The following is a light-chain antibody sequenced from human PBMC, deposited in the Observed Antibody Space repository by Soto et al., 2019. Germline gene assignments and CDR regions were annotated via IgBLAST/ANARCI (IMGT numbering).Light chain of an antibody. CDR1: RSNIGAGYD. V-gene: IGLV1-40*01. CDR3: HSYDVSLRGPA. Sequence: QSVLTQPPSLSGAPGQRVTISCTGSRSNIGAGYDVHWYQHLPGTAPKVLIFDNSNRPSGVPDRFSGSKSGTSASLAIPGLQADDEAVYYCHSYDVSLRGPAFGGGTTLTVL. J-gene: IGLJ2*01. CDR2: DNS.